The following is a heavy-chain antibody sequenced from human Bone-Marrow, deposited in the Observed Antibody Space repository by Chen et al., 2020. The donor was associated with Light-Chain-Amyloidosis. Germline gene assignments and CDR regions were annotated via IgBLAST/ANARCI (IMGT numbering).Heavy chain of an antibody. CDR1: GFIFENYA. D-gene: IGHD2-8*01. CDR3: AKDKPGVFAN. J-gene: IGHJ4*02. V-gene: IGHV3-43*02. CDR2: ISGDGGNT. Sequence: EGQLVESGGGVAQPGGSLRLSCVVSGFIFENYAMHWVRQVPGKGLEWLCLISGDGGNTDYADSVKGRFIVSRDKSKNSLYLQMNSLRAEDTAFYYCAKDKPGVFANWGQGTLVTVSS.